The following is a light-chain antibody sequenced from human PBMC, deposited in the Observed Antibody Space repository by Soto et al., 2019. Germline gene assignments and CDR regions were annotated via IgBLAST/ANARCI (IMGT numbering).Light chain of an antibody. CDR2: GAS. Sequence: EIVLTQSPGTLSLCPGERATLSCRASQRVSSSYLAGYQQKPGQAPRLLIYGASTRATGIPDRFSGSGSGTDFTLTISRLEPEDFAVYFCQRYGSSPPFTFGQGTKVEI. CDR1: QRVSSSY. J-gene: IGKJ2*01. CDR3: QRYGSSPPFT. V-gene: IGKV3-20*01.